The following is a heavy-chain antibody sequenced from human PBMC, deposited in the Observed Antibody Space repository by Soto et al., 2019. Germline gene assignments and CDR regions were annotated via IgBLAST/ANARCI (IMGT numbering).Heavy chain of an antibody. D-gene: IGHD3-10*01. V-gene: IGHV1-69*01. CDR3: AREVLPRGPMDY. J-gene: IGHJ4*02. CDR1: GGTFSSYA. CDR2: IIPIFGTA. Sequence: VSCKASGGTFSSYAISWVRQAPGQGLEWMGGIIPIFGTANYAQKFQGRVTITADESTSTAYMELSSLRSEDTAVYYCAREVLPRGPMDYWGQGTLVTVSS.